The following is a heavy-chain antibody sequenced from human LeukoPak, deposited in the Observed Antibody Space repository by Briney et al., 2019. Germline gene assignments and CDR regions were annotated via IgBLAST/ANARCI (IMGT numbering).Heavy chain of an antibody. V-gene: IGHV4-38-2*02. D-gene: IGHD3-16*01. Sequence: SETLSLTCTVSGYSISRGYYWGWLRQPPGKGLEWICNIYYRGSTQYNLSLRGRVTTSLDTSKNQLSLNLSSVTAADTAVYYCARVGAGWRGTYYFDYWGQGTVVTVSS. CDR1: GYSISRGYY. CDR3: ARVGAGWRGTYYFDY. J-gene: IGHJ4*02. CDR2: IYYRGST.